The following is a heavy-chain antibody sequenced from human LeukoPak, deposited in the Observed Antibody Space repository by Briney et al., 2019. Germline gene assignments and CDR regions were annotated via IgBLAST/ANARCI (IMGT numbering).Heavy chain of an antibody. V-gene: IGHV4-59*08. Sequence: SETLSLTGTVSGGSISSYYWSWIRQPPGKGLEWIGYIYYSGSTYYNPSLKSRVTISVDTSKNQFSLKLSSVTAADTAVYYCARGNYDFWSGETYYYYMDVWGKGTTVTVSS. CDR3: ARGNYDFWSGETYYYYMDV. J-gene: IGHJ6*03. CDR1: GGSISSYY. CDR2: IYYSGST. D-gene: IGHD3-3*01.